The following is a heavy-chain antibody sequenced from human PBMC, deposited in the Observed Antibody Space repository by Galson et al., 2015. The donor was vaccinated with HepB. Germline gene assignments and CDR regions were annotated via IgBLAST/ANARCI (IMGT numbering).Heavy chain of an antibody. J-gene: IGHJ6*02. CDR3: ARGVIVDFWSGYYTGSSDYYYYGMDV. V-gene: IGHV1-3*01. D-gene: IGHD3-3*01. Sequence: SCKASGYTFTSYAMHWVRQAPGQRLEWMGWINAGNGNTKYSQKFQGRVTITRDTSASTAYMELSSLRSEDTAVYYCARGVIVDFWSGYYTGSSDYYYYGMDVWGQGTTVTVSS. CDR1: GYTFTSYA. CDR2: INAGNGNT.